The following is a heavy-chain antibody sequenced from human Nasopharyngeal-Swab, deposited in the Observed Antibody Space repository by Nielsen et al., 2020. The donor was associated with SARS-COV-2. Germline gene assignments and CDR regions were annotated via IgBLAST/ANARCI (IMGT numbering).Heavy chain of an antibody. Sequence: GALKISCAASGFTFSSYWMSWVRQAPGKGLEWVANIKQDGSEKYYVDSVKGRFTISRDNAKNSLYLQMNSLRAEDTAVYYCARGCVLTGPSCYYYGMDVWGQGTTVTVSS. J-gene: IGHJ6*02. D-gene: IGHD3-9*01. CDR1: GFTFSSYW. CDR2: IKQDGSEK. V-gene: IGHV3-7*01. CDR3: ARGCVLTGPSCYYYGMDV.